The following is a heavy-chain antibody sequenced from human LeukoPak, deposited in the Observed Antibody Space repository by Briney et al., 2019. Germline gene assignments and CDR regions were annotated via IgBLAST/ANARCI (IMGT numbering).Heavy chain of an antibody. CDR3: ARDRANPIAAAGGDY. J-gene: IGHJ4*02. D-gene: IGHD6-13*01. CDR2: INPDSGGT. Sequence: GASVKVSCRASGYTFTGYYMHWVRQAPGQGLEWMGWINPDSGGTKYAQKLQGRVTMTTDTSTSTAYMELRSLRSDDTAVYYCARDRANPIAAAGGDYWGQGTLVTVSS. CDR1: GYTFTGYY. V-gene: IGHV1-2*02.